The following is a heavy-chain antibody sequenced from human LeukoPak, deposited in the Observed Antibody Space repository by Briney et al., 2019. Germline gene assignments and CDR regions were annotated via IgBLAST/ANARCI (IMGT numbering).Heavy chain of an antibody. CDR3: ARDNNFWSGYWRSGMDV. CDR2: IYSGGST. V-gene: IGHV3-66*01. Sequence: GGSLRLSCAASGFTVSSNYMSWVRQAPGKGLEWVSVIYSGGSTYYADSVKGRFTISRDNSKNTLYLQMNSLRAEDTAVYYCARDNNFWSGYWRSGMDVWGQGTTVTVSS. CDR1: GFTVSSNY. J-gene: IGHJ6*02. D-gene: IGHD3-3*01.